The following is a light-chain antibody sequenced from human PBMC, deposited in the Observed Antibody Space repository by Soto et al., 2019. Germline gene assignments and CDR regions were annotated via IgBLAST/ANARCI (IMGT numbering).Light chain of an antibody. Sequence: EIVGTQSPGTLSLSPGERATLSCRASQSVSNNYLGWYQQKPGQAPRLLVYGASRRATGIPDRFSGSGSGTDFTLTISGLEAEDFAVYYCQQYGNSLPWTFGQGTKVEIK. CDR3: QQYGNSLPWT. CDR1: QSVSNNY. CDR2: GAS. J-gene: IGKJ1*01. V-gene: IGKV3-20*01.